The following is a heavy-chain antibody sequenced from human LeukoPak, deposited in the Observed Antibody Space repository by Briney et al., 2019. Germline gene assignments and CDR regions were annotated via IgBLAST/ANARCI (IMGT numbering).Heavy chain of an antibody. J-gene: IGHJ4*02. CDR2: IYYSGST. CDR1: GGSISSSSYY. D-gene: IGHD3-3*01. V-gene: IGHV4-39*07. Sequence: SETLSLTCTVSGGSISSSSYYWGWIRQPPGKGLEWIGSIYYSGSTYYNPSLKSRVTISVDTSKSQFSLILTSVTAADTAVYYCASWHSAARDGVGQIDYRGQGTLVTVSS. CDR3: ASWHSAARDGVGQIDY.